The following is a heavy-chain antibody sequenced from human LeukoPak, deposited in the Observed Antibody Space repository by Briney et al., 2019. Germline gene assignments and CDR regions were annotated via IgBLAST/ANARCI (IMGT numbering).Heavy chain of an antibody. D-gene: IGHD3-22*01. CDR1: GFTFSNAW. V-gene: IGHV3-15*01. CDR3: TTDRLYYYDSSGYYFFDY. J-gene: IGHJ4*02. CDR2: IKSKTDGGTT. Sequence: GGSLRLSCAASGFTFSNAWMSWVRQAPGKGLEWVGRIKSKTDGGTTDYAAPVKGRFTISRDDSKNTLYLQMNSLKTEDTAVYYCTTDRLYYYDSSGYYFFDYWGQGTLVTVSS.